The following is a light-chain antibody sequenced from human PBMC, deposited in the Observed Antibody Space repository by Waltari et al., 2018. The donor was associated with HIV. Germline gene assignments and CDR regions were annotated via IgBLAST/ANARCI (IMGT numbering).Light chain of an antibody. V-gene: IGLV1-36*01. CDR1: SSNIGSNA. CDR2: YDD. Sequence: QSVLTQPPSLSESPGQRVTISCSGSSSNIGSNAVHWYQQLPGKAPKLLIYYDDMLPSGVSDRFSGSKSGSSASLAISGLQSEDEADYYCAAWDDILNAYVFGSGTKVTVL. CDR3: AAWDDILNAYV. J-gene: IGLJ1*01.